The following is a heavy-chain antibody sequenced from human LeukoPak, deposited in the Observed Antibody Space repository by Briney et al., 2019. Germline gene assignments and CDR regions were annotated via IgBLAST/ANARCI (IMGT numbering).Heavy chain of an antibody. Sequence: GGSLRLSCAASGFTFSSYAMSWVRQAPGKGLEWVSTISGSGGSTYYADSVKGRFTISRDNSKNTLYLQMNSLRAEDTAVYYCARQTTIYPFDYWGQGTLVTVSS. CDR2: ISGSGGST. CDR3: ARQTTIYPFDY. J-gene: IGHJ4*02. CDR1: GFTFSSYA. V-gene: IGHV3-23*01. D-gene: IGHD1-14*01.